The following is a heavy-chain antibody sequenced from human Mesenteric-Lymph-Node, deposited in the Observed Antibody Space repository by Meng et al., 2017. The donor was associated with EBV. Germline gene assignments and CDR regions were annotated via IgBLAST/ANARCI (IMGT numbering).Heavy chain of an antibody. J-gene: IGHJ4*02. CDR1: GLTLSSDW. V-gene: IGHV3-74*01. Sequence: VGLSDAGEGLVQPGGPLVLSCAASGLTLSSDWMHWVRQAPGKGLVWVSRINSDGSITTYADPVKGRFTISRDNAKNTLYLQMNSLRAEDTAVYYCTRAPATASAYWGQGTLVTVSS. CDR2: INSDGSIT. D-gene: IGHD6-25*01. CDR3: TRAPATASAY.